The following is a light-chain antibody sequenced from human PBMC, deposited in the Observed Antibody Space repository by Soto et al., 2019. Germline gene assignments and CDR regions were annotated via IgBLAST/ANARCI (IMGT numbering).Light chain of an antibody. J-gene: IGKJ1*01. CDR3: QQYNSWPPDGT. CDR2: GAS. CDR1: QSVASS. Sequence: EIVMTQSPATLSVSPGERATLSCRASQSVASSLAWYQQKPGQAPRLLIYGASTRATGISGRFSGSGSGTEFTLSINSLQSEDFAVYYCQQYNSWPPDGTFGQGTKVDTK. V-gene: IGKV3-15*01.